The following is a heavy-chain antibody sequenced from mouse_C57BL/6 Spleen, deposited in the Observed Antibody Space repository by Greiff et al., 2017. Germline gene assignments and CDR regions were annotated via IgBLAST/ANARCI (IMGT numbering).Heavy chain of an antibody. Sequence: QVQLQQSGAELARPGASVKLSCKASGYTFTSYGISWVKQRTGQGLEWIGEIYPRSGNTYYNEKFKGKATLTADKSSSTAYMELGSLTSEDSAVYFCARRSTTWYWYFEGWGTGATVTVSS. J-gene: IGHJ1*03. V-gene: IGHV1-81*01. D-gene: IGHD1-1*01. CDR1: GYTFTSYG. CDR3: ARRSTTWYWYFEG. CDR2: IYPRSGNT.